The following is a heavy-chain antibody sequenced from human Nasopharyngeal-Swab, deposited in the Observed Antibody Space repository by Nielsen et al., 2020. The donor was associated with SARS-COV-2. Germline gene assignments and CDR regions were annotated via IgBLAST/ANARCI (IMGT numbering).Heavy chain of an antibody. CDR3: ARVSPCYYMDV. V-gene: IGHV4-61*02. CDR2: IYTSGST. J-gene: IGHJ6*03. Sequence: RQAPGKGLEWIGRIYTSGSTNYNPSLKSRVTISVDTSKNQFSLKLSSVTAADTAVYYCARVSPCYYMDVWGKGTTVTVSS.